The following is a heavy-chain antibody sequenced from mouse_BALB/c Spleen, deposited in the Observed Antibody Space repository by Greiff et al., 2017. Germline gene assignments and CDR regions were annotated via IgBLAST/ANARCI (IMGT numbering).Heavy chain of an antibody. CDR1: GFSLTSYG. V-gene: IGHV2-2*02. J-gene: IGHJ3*01. CDR3: AGSYGNYVAWFAY. CDR2: IWSGGST. D-gene: IGHD2-10*02. Sequence: VKLMESGPGLVQPSQSLSITCTVSGFSLTSYGVHWVRQSPGKGLEWLGVIWSGGSTDYNAAFISRLSISKDNSKSQVFFKMNSLQANDTAIYYCAGSYGNYVAWFAYWGQGTLVTVSA.